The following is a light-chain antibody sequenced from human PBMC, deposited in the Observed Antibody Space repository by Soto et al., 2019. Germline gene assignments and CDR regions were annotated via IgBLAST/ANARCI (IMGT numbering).Light chain of an antibody. CDR3: QQSYSALVA. Sequence: DFQMTQSPSSLSAPVGDRVTITCRATQSISRSLNWYQQKPGKAPELLIYAASSLQSGVPSRFSGSGSGTDFTLTISSLQPEDSATYYCQQSYSALVAFGQGTKVDIK. V-gene: IGKV1-39*01. CDR1: QSISRS. CDR2: AAS. J-gene: IGKJ1*01.